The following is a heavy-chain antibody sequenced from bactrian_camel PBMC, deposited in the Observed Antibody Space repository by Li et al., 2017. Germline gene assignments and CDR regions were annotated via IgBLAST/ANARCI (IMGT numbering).Heavy chain of an antibody. D-gene: IGHD2*01. CDR1: GFTFSDNY. Sequence: HVQLVESGGGLVQSGGSLRLSCAASGFTFSDNYMSWVRQAPRKEREGVASISTIYTGIRDTVYADSVKGRFTISQDNAKNTLYLQMNSLKPEDTAMYYCATDFARRGGSGTGSFGYWGQGTQVTVS. CDR2: IYTGIRDT. J-gene: IGHJ6*01. V-gene: IGHV3-2*01. CDR3: ATDFARRGGSGTGSFGY.